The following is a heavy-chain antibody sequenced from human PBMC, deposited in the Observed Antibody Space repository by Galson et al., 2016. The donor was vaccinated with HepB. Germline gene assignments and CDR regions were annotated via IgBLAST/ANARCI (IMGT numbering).Heavy chain of an antibody. J-gene: IGHJ4*02. CDR2: ISYDGRNK. CDR3: ARSYTSSSKLDY. CDR1: GFSFSTYA. V-gene: IGHV3-30-3*01. Sequence: SLRLSCAASGFSFSTYAMHWVRQAPGRGLEWVAVISYDGRNKYYADSVRGRFTISRDNSNNTVYVQMTRLKSEDTALYYCARSYTSSSKLDYWGQGTLVTVSS. D-gene: IGHD6-6*01.